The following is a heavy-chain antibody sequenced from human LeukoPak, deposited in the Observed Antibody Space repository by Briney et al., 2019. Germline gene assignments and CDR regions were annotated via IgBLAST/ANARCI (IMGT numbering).Heavy chain of an antibody. J-gene: IGHJ4*02. D-gene: IGHD6-25*01. CDR2: IYYSGTP. Sequence: PSETLSLTCTVSGGSISNSLYYWGWIRQPPGKGLEWIGSIYYSGTPYYNPSLKSRVTISVDTSQNQFSLKLTSVTAADSAFYYCARRSGYGLSRFDYWGLGTLVTVSS. CDR1: GGSISNSLYY. V-gene: IGHV4-39*01. CDR3: ARRSGYGLSRFDY.